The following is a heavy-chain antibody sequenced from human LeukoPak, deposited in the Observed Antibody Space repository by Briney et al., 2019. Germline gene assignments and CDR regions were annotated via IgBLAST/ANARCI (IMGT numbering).Heavy chain of an antibody. J-gene: IGHJ4*02. CDR2: ISGSGGST. Sequence: PGGSLRLSCAASGFTFSSYGMHWVRQAPGKGLEWVSAISGSGGSTYYADSVRGRFTISRDNSKNTLYLQMNSLRAEDTAAYYCAKGGAVVLTGFDSWGQGTLVSVSS. CDR3: AKGGAVVLTGFDS. V-gene: IGHV3-23*01. CDR1: GFTFSSYG. D-gene: IGHD3-22*01.